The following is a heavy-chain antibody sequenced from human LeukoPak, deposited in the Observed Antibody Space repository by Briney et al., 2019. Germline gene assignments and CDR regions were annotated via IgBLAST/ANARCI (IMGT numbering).Heavy chain of an antibody. CDR2: IYYSGST. CDR1: GGSISSYY. J-gene: IGHJ3*02. CDR3: ARGAVRGGPTYAFDI. D-gene: IGHD3-10*01. V-gene: IGHV4-59*01. Sequence: VKPSETLSLTCTVSGGSISSYYWSWSRQPPGEGLEWIGYIYYSGSTNYNPSLKSRVTISVDTSKNQFSLKLSSVTAADTAVYYCARGAVRGGPTYAFDIWGQGTMVTVSS.